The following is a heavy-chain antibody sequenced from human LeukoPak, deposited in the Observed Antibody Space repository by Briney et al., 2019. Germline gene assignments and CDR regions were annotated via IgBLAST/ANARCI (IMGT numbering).Heavy chain of an antibody. V-gene: IGHV4-39*01. J-gene: IGHJ4*02. CDR3: ARHYYDSSGYRRDYYFDY. CDR2: IIYSGRT. CDR1: GASISSSSDY. D-gene: IGHD3-22*01. Sequence: SETLSLACTVSGASISSSSDYWGWFRRPPGKGLEWIGSIIYSGRTYHNPSLKSRLTMSVDTSESQFSLRLSSVTAADTAVYFCARHYYDSSGYRRDYYFDYWGQGILVTVSS.